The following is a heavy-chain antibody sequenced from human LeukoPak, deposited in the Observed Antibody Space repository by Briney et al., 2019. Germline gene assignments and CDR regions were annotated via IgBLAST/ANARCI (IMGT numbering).Heavy chain of an antibody. CDR1: GYTFTGYY. V-gene: IGHV1-2*02. J-gene: IGHJ4*02. Sequence: SVKVSCKPSGYTFTGYYIHWVRQAPGQGLEWMGWTNPNSGGTNYAQKFQGRVTMTRDTSISTAYMELSRLRSDDTAVYYCARDGVGSTRTFDYWGQGTLVTVSS. CDR3: ARDGVGSTRTFDY. CDR2: TNPNSGGT. D-gene: IGHD3-3*01.